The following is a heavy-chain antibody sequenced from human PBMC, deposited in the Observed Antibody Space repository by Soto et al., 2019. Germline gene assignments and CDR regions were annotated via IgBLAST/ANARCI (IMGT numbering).Heavy chain of an antibody. CDR1: GGSFSGYY. J-gene: IGHJ6*02. CDR3: VRLQDFYYGMDV. CDR2: IHHSGST. D-gene: IGHD3-16*01. Sequence: LSLTCAVYGGSFSGYYWNWIRQPPGKGLEWLAEIHHSGSTNYNPSLRSRLTISADMTNSQFSLKMSSVTAADTAVYYCVRLQDFYYGMDVWGQGTTVTVSS. V-gene: IGHV4-34*01.